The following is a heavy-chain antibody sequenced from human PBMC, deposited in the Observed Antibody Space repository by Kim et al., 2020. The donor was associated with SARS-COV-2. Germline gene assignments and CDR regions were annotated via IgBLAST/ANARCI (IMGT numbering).Heavy chain of an antibody. V-gene: IGHV1-3*01. J-gene: IGHJ4*02. CDR1: GYTFTSYP. CDR2: INAGNGNT. Sequence: ASVKVSCKASGYTFTSYPMHWVRQAPGQRLEWMGWINAGNGNTKYSQKFQGRVTISRDTSASTAYMELRSLRSEDTAVYYCARVTASRFDYWGQGTLVSVSS. CDR3: ARVTASRFDY.